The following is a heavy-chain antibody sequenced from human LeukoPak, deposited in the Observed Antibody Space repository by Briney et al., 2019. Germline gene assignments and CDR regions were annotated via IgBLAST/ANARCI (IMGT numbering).Heavy chain of an antibody. V-gene: IGHV5-51*01. CDR2: IYPGDSDT. CDR1: GYSFTSYW. CDR3: ASSIVGATRPSAFDY. Sequence: GEPLKISCKGSGYSFTSYWIGWVRQMPGKGLEWMGIIYPGDSDTRYSPSFQGQVTISADKSISTAYLQWSSLKASDTAMYYCASSIVGATRPSAFDYWGQGTLVTVSS. J-gene: IGHJ4*02. D-gene: IGHD1-26*01.